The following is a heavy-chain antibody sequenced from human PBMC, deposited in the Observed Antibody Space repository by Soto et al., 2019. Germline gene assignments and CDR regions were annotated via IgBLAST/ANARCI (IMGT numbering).Heavy chain of an antibody. D-gene: IGHD3-22*01. CDR1: GYTFIGYY. CDR3: ARARTNYYNTSDYDF. V-gene: IGHV1-2*02. Sequence: GASVKVSCKASGYTFIGYYMHWVRQAPGQGLEWMGWINPNSGGTNYAQKFQGRVTMTRDTSISTAYTELSRLRFDDTAVYYCARARTNYYNTSDYDFWGQGTLVTVSS. CDR2: INPNSGGT. J-gene: IGHJ4*02.